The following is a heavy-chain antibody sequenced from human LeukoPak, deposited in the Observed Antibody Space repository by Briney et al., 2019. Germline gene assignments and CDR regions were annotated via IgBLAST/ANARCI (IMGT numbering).Heavy chain of an antibody. CDR1: GFTFSSYS. Sequence: GGSLRLSCAASGFTFSSYSMNWVRQAPGKGLEWVSYISSSSSTIYYADSVKGRFTISRDNAKSSLYLQMNSLRAEDTAVYYCARERGIQLWTPGYFDYWGQGTLVTVSS. V-gene: IGHV3-48*04. J-gene: IGHJ4*02. CDR2: ISSSSSTI. D-gene: IGHD5-18*01. CDR3: ARERGIQLWTPGYFDY.